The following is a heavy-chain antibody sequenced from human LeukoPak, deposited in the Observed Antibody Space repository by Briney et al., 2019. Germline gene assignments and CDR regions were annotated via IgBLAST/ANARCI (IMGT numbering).Heavy chain of an antibody. CDR1: GGSISSYF. J-gene: IGHJ4*02. V-gene: IGHV4-4*07. Sequence: SGTLSLTCFISGGSISSYFWSWVRQPAGKGLEWIGRTYTSGTTNYNTSLMSRVTLSLDTSKNQFSLKLSSVTAADTAVYYCARGPPPDFDYWGRGTLVTVSS. CDR2: TYTSGTT. CDR3: ARGPPPDFDY.